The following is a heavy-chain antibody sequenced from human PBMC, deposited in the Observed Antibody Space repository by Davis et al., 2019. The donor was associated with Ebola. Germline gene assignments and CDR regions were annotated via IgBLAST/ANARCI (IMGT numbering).Heavy chain of an antibody. V-gene: IGHV4-34*01. D-gene: IGHD2-2*02. CDR3: ARTSYYSTTSCYNNWFDP. J-gene: IGHJ5*02. Sequence: MPSETLSLTCAVYGGSFSGYYWSWIRQPPGKGLEWIGEINHSGSTNYNVSLKSRVAISLDTSKNQFSLKLSSVTAADTAVYYCARTSYYSTTSCYNNWFDPWGQGTLVTVSS. CDR2: INHSGST. CDR1: GGSFSGYY.